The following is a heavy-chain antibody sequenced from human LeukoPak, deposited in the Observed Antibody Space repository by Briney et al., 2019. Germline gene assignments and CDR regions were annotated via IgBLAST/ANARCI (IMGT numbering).Heavy chain of an antibody. CDR2: ISAYSGNT. Sequence: ASVKVSCKASGYTFTSDGISWVRQAPGQGLEWMGWISAYSGNTNYAQKFQGRVTMTTDTSTSTAYMELRSLRSDDTAVYYCARDLSTGTIDYWGQGALVTVSS. V-gene: IGHV1-18*01. CDR3: ARDLSTGTIDY. CDR1: GYTFTSDG. D-gene: IGHD1-1*01. J-gene: IGHJ4*02.